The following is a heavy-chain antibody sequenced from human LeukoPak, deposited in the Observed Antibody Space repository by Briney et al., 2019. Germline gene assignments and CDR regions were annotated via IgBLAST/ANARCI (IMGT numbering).Heavy chain of an antibody. V-gene: IGHV4-59*01. CDR1: GGSISSYY. J-gene: IGHJ4*02. CDR3: ARVAGVKAPTPAALDY. CDR2: IYYSGST. D-gene: IGHD2-2*01. Sequence: SETLSLTCTVSGGSISSYYWSWIRQPPGKGLEWIGYIYYSGSTNYNPSLKSRVTISVDTSKNQFSLKLSSVTAADTAVYYCARVAGVKAPTPAALDYWGQGTLVTVSS.